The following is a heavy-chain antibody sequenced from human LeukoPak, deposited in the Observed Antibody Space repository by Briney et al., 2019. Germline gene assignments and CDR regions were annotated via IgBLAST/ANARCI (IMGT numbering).Heavy chain of an antibody. CDR1: GGSISSYY. V-gene: IGHV4-59*01. Sequence: SETLSLTCTVSGGSISSYYWSWIRQPPGKGLEWIGYIYHSGSTNYNPSLKSRVTISVDTSKNQFSLKLSSVTAADTAVYYCASTYGSGSYGVDYWGQGTLVTVSS. CDR3: ASTYGSGSYGVDY. J-gene: IGHJ4*02. D-gene: IGHD3-10*01. CDR2: IYHSGST.